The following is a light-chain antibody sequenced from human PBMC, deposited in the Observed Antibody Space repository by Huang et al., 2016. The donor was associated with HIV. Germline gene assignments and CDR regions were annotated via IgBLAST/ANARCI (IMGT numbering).Light chain of an antibody. J-gene: IGKJ4*01. CDR3: QQRTNWPPLT. Sequence: EIVLTQSPATLSLSPGERATLSCRASQNIYSYLAWYQPKPGQDPRILSYDTSNRATGSPARFSGSGSGTDFTRTISSLEPEDFAVYYCQQRTNWPPLTFGGGTKVEIK. CDR1: QNIYSY. CDR2: DTS. V-gene: IGKV3-11*01.